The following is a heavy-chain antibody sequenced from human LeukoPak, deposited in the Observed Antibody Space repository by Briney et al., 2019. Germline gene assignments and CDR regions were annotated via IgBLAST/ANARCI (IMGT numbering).Heavy chain of an antibody. V-gene: IGHV4-4*07. J-gene: IGHJ3*02. D-gene: IGHD2-15*01. CDR2: IYTRGSA. CDR3: ARGRYCSADICSGGDAFDI. CDR1: GGSINNYY. Sequence: SETLSLTCTVSGGSINNYYWSWIRQPAGKGLEWIGRIYTRGSANYNPSLKSRVTMSVDTSKNQFSLKLSSVTAADTAVYYCARGRYCSADICSGGDAFDIWGQGTMVSISS.